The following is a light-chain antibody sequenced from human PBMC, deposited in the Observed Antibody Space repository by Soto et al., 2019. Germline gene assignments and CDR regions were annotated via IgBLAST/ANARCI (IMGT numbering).Light chain of an antibody. Sequence: EIVLTQSPATLSLSPGERATLSCKASQSVRSYLAWYQKKPGQAPRLVIFGASNRATGIPARFSGSGSGTDFTLTISCLEPEDFAVYYCQQRFDWFTFGPGTRVDLK. CDR1: QSVRSY. J-gene: IGKJ3*01. CDR2: GAS. V-gene: IGKV3-11*01. CDR3: QQRFDWFT.